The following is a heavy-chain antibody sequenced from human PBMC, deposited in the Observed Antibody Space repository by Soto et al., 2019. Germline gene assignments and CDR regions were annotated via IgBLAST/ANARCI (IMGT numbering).Heavy chain of an antibody. J-gene: IGHJ6*02. CDR3: ARSQGSRTSLEIYYYYYYGMDV. CDR2: IIPILGTA. D-gene: IGHD2-2*01. CDR1: GGTFSSYA. V-gene: IGHV1-69*01. Sequence: QVQLVQSGAEVKKPGSSVKVSCKASGGTFSSYAISWVRQAPGQGLEWMGGIIPILGTANYAQKFQGRVTSTADESTSTAYMVRSSLRTEDTAVYYCARSQGSRTSLEIYYYYYYGMDVWGQGTTVTVSS.